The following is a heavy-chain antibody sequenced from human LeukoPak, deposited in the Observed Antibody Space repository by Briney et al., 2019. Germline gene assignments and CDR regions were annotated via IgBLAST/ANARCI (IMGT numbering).Heavy chain of an antibody. J-gene: IGHJ4*02. CDR3: ASDARYYDFWSGYNN. V-gene: IGHV1-69*04. CDR1: GGTFSSCA. D-gene: IGHD3-3*01. Sequence: GASVKVSCKASGGTFSSCAISWVRQAPGQGLEWMGRIIPILGIANYAQKFQGRVTITADKSTSTAYMELSSLRSEDTAVYYCASDARYYDFWSGYNNWGQGTLVTVSS. CDR2: IIPILGIA.